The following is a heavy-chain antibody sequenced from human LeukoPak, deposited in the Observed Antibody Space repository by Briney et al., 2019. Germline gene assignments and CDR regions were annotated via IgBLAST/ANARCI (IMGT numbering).Heavy chain of an antibody. D-gene: IGHD3-22*01. CDR3: AREAGGYYDSSGANWFDP. CDR2: INPSGGST. V-gene: IGHV1-46*01. CDR1: GYTFTSYC. J-gene: IGHJ5*02. Sequence: GASVKVSCKASGYTFTSYCMHWVRQAPGQGLEWMGIINPSGGSTSYAQKFQGRVTMTRDMSTSTVYMELSSLRSEDTAVYYCAREAGGYYDSSGANWFDPWGQGTLVTVSS.